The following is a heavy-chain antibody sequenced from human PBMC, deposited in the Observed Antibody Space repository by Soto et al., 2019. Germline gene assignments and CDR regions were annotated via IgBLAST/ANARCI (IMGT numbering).Heavy chain of an antibody. CDR1: GYTFTSYG. J-gene: IGHJ5*02. CDR2: ISAYNGNT. D-gene: IGHD1-26*01. V-gene: IGHV1-18*01. Sequence: ASVKVSCKASGYTFTSYGISWVRQAPGQGLEWMGWISAYNGNTNYAQKLQGRVTMTTDTSTSTAYMELRSLRSDDTAVYYCARDDNSGSYFPMAGNWFDPWGQGTLVTVSS. CDR3: ARDDNSGSYFPMAGNWFDP.